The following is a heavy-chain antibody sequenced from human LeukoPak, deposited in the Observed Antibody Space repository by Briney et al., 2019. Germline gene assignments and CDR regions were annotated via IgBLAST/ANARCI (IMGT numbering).Heavy chain of an antibody. Sequence: PSETLSLTCTVSGGSIRSGDYYWTWIRQHPGKGLEWIGYIYYIGTTYYNPSLKSQVTISVDTSKNQFSLKLKSVTAADTAVYYCARGSTTVTDYYFDYWGQGTLVTVSS. CDR2: IYYIGTT. D-gene: IGHD4-17*01. V-gene: IGHV4-31*01. J-gene: IGHJ4*02. CDR1: GGSIRSGDYY. CDR3: ARGSTTVTDYYFDY.